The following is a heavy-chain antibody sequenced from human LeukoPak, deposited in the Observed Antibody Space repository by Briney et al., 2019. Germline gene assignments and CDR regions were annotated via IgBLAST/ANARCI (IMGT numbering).Heavy chain of an antibody. CDR3: ATEVVVRVRGVTYLDY. CDR1: GYTFTDYY. D-gene: IGHD3-10*01. J-gene: IGHJ4*02. Sequence: ASVKVSCKVSGYTFTDYYLHWVQQAPGKGLEWMGLVDPEDGETIYAEKFQGRVTITADTSTDTAYMELSSLRSEDTALYYSATEVVVRVRGVTYLDYWGQGTLVTVSS. CDR2: VDPEDGET. V-gene: IGHV1-69-2*01.